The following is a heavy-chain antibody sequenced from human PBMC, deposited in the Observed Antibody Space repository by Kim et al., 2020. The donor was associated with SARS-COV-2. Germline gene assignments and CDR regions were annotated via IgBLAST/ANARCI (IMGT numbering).Heavy chain of an antibody. J-gene: IGHJ3*02. D-gene: IGHD2-8*01. V-gene: IGHV1-69*13. CDR2: IIPMFGTT. CDR1: GGTFSTFT. CDR3: ASRTRAQYDGDAFDI. Sequence: SVKVSCKASGGTFSTFTITWVRQAPGQGLEWMGGIIPMFGTTNYAQNFQGRVTITAVESTNTAYMELSSLRSEDTAVYYCASRTRAQYDGDAFDIWGQGTMVTVSS.